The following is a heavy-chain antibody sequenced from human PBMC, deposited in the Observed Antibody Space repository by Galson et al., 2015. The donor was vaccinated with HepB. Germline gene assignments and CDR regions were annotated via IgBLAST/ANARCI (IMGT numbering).Heavy chain of an antibody. CDR2: ISGSGGST. CDR3: AKDPIWDIVVVPAAMYFDL. J-gene: IGHJ2*01. CDR1: GFTFSSYA. Sequence: SLRLSCAASGFTFSSYAMSWVRQAPGKGLEWVSAISGSGGSTYYADSVKGRFTISRDNSKNTLYLQMNSLRAEDTAVYYCAKDPIWDIVVVPAAMYFDLWGRGTLVTVSS. D-gene: IGHD2-2*01. V-gene: IGHV3-23*01.